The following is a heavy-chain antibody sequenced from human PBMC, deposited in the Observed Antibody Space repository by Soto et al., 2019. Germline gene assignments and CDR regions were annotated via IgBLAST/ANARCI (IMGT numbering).Heavy chain of an antibody. V-gene: IGHV1-18*04. Sequence: QANLVQSGAEVKKPGASVRISCEASGYSFSNNDISGISWLRQAPGQGLEWVAWINGNNGITNNAQNFQGRASMTRDTSRNTVYINLISLRTDHTAVYYGVSDGRDSCATGHCYYFHSWGQGNLVTVSS. D-gene: IGHD2-15*01. J-gene: IGHJ4*02. CDR2: INGNNGIT. CDR3: VSDGRDSCATGHCYYFHS. CDR1: GYSFSNND.